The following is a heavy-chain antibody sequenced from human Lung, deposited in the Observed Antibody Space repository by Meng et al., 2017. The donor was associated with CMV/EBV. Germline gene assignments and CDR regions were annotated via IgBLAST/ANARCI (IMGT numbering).Heavy chain of an antibody. J-gene: IGHJ4*02. D-gene: IGHD3-16*01. CDR3: ARDPIKGAPDHFDY. V-gene: IGHV3-30-3*01. CDR2: ISWDGSVT. CDR1: GFIFSNFP. Sequence: GESLKISCEVSGFIFSNFPMHWIRQAPGKGLEWVAVISWDGSVTKYADSVRGRFTISRDNSKNTLFLHTNSLRLDDTAVYYCARDPIKGAPDHFDYWGQGXLVTVSS.